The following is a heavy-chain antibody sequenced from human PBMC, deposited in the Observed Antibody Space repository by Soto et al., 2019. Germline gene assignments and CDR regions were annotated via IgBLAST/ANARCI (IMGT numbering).Heavy chain of an antibody. V-gene: IGHV4-31*03. CDR2: IYYSGST. J-gene: IGHJ6*03. Sequence: QVQLQESGPGLVKPSQTLSLTCTVSGGSISSGGYYWSWIRQHPGKGLEWIGYIYYSGSTYYNPSLKNRVTISVDTSKNQFSLKLSSVTAADTAVYYCARVPVASLGCSSTSCYPPGPLRSGYYYYYMDVWGKWTTVTVSS. CDR1: GGSISSGGYY. CDR3: ARVPVASLGCSSTSCYPPGPLRSGYYYYYMDV. D-gene: IGHD2-2*01.